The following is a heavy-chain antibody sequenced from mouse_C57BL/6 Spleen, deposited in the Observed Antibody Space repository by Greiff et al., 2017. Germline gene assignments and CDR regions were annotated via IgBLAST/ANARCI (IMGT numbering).Heavy chain of an antibody. CDR3: ARSSDCGNFPWFAY. D-gene: IGHD2-1*01. CDR1: GYAFSSYW. V-gene: IGHV1-80*01. CDR2: IYPGDGDT. Sequence: VQLQQSGAELVKPGASVKISCKASGYAFSSYWMNWVKQRPGKGLEWIGQIYPGDGDTNYNGKFKGKATLTADKSSSSAYMQLSSLTSEDSAVYFCARSSDCGNFPWFAYWGQGTLVTVSA. J-gene: IGHJ3*01.